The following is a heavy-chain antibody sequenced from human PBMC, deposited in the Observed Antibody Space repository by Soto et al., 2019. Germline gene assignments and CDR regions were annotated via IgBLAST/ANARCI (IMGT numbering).Heavy chain of an antibody. CDR2: ISAYNGNT. CDR1: GYTFTSYG. D-gene: IGHD3-22*01. Sequence: ASVKVSCKASGYTFTSYGISWVRQAPGQGLEWMGWISAYNGNTKYAQNFQGRVTITKDTSASTVYMELSSLRSEDTAVYFCTRDYYDSSGYYPKFDYWGQGTLVTVSS. J-gene: IGHJ4*02. V-gene: IGHV1-18*01. CDR3: TRDYYDSSGYYPKFDY.